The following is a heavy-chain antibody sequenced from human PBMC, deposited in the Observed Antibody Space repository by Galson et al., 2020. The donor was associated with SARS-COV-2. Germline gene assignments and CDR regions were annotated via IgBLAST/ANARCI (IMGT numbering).Heavy chain of an antibody. CDR3: ARGLFQTTMVIVVFTSGSFYFDS. Sequence: SATLSLTCAVYGGTFSGHYWSWLRQSPGKGLEWIGEITQSGSVNYNPSLKSRVTISAATSKNQFSLELRSVTAADTAVYYCARGLFQTTMVIVVFTSGSFYFDSWGQGTLVSVSS. CDR1: GGTFSGHY. CDR2: ITQSGSV. V-gene: IGHV4-34*01. J-gene: IGHJ4*02. D-gene: IGHD3-22*01.